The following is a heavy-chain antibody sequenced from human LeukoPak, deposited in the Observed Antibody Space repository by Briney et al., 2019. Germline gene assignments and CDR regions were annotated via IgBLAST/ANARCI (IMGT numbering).Heavy chain of an antibody. Sequence: SETLSLTCTVSGGSISSSYWSWIRQPPGKGLEWIGYIHYSGNKNYTPTLRNRLTMSVDTSKNQFSLKLSSVTAADTAVYYCVRGYYDSSGSSNTFDXXGQGTMVTV. CDR3: VRGYYDSSGSSNTFDX. J-gene: IGHJ3*02. CDR2: IHYSGNK. D-gene: IGHD3-22*01. V-gene: IGHV4-59*01. CDR1: GGSISSSY.